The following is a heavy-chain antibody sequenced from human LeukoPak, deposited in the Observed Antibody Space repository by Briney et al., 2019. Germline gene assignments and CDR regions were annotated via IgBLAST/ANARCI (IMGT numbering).Heavy chain of an antibody. D-gene: IGHD3-3*01. CDR3: ASYYDFWSGYYTNAFDI. CDR1: GGTFSSYA. V-gene: IGHV1-69*13. CDR2: IIPIFGTA. Sequence: ASVKVSCKASGGTFSSYAISWVRQAPGQGLEWMGGIIPIFGTANYAQKFQGRVTIAADESTSTAYMELSSLRSEDTAVYYCASYYDFWSGYYTNAFDIWGQGTMVTVSS. J-gene: IGHJ3*02.